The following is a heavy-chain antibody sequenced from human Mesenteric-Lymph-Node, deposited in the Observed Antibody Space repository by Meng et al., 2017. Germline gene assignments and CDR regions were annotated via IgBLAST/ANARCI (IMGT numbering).Heavy chain of an antibody. Sequence: QGQLQQWGAGLLKPSETLSLTCAVDGGSFSGYYWSWIRQPPGKGLEWIGEINHSGSTNYNPSLKSRVTISVDTSKNQFSLKLSSVTAADTAVYYCARAHSSSWYLGWFDPWGQGTLVTVSS. V-gene: IGHV4-34*01. J-gene: IGHJ5*02. CDR1: GGSFSGYY. CDR3: ARAHSSSWYLGWFDP. D-gene: IGHD6-13*01. CDR2: INHSGST.